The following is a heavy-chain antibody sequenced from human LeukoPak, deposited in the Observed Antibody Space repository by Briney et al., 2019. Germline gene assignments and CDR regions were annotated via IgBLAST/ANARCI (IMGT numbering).Heavy chain of an antibody. Sequence: PSETLSLTCTASGGSISSYYWSWIRQPPGKGLEWIGYIYYSGSTNYNPSLKSRVTISVDTSKNQFSLKLSSVTAADTAVYYCAATYYYGSGSYYDDYWGQGTLVTVSS. CDR3: AATYYYGSGSYYDDY. CDR1: GGSISSYY. J-gene: IGHJ4*02. V-gene: IGHV4-59*01. CDR2: IYYSGST. D-gene: IGHD3-10*01.